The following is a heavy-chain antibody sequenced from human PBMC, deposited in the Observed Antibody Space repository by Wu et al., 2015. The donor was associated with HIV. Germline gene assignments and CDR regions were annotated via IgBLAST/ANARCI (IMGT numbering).Heavy chain of an antibody. V-gene: IGHV1-46*01. Sequence: QVQLVQSGAEVKKPGASVKVSCKASGYTFTSYYMHWVRQAPGQGLEWMGIINPSGGSTSYAQKFQGRVTMTRDTSTSTVYMELSSLRSEDTAVYYCARDLAYCGGDCYSLSANYYYYGMDVWGQGP. CDR1: GYTFTSYY. CDR2: INPSGGST. D-gene: IGHD2-21*02. J-gene: IGHJ6*02. CDR3: ARDLAYCGGDCYSLSANYYYYGMDV.